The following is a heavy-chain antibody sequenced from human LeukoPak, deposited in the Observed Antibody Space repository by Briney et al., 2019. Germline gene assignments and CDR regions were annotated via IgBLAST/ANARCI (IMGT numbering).Heavy chain of an antibody. CDR1: GFTFSSYA. J-gene: IGHJ4*02. CDR2: ISGSGGST. CDR3: AKSSPRHYYDSSGYNY. D-gene: IGHD3-22*01. Sequence: GGSLRLSCAASGFTFSSYAMSWVRQAPGKGLEWVSAISGSGGSTYYADSVKGRFTISRDNSKNTLYLQMNNLRAEDTAVYYCAKSSPRHYYDSSGYNYWGQGTLVTVSS. V-gene: IGHV3-23*01.